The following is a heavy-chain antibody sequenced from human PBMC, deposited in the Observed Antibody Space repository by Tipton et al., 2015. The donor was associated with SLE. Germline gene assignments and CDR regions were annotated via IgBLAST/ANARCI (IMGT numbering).Heavy chain of an antibody. V-gene: IGHV4-59*08. Sequence: LRLSCTVSGGSISSYYWSWIRQPPGKGLEWIGYIYYSGSTHYNPSLKSRGTISVVTPKNQLSLKLSSVTAADTAVYYCARQGYCTGGSCYQYYFDYWGQGTLVTVSS. J-gene: IGHJ4*02. CDR3: ARQGYCTGGSCYQYYFDY. CDR2: IYYSGST. D-gene: IGHD2-15*01. CDR1: GGSISSYY.